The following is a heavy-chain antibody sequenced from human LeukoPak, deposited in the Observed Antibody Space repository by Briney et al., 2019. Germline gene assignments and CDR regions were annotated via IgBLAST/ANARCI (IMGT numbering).Heavy chain of an antibody. D-gene: IGHD2-15*01. CDR3: ARGGGHCSGGSCYVDS. CDR1: AGSFSGYY. V-gene: IGHV4-34*01. J-gene: IGHJ4*02. CDR2: INHDGES. Sequence: PSETLSLTCAVYAGSFSGYYWTWIRQSPGKGPEWIGEINHDGESNYNPSLKSRLIISVDTSKNQFSLKLTSVTAADTAVYYCARGGGHCSGGSCYVDSWGRGTRVTVSS.